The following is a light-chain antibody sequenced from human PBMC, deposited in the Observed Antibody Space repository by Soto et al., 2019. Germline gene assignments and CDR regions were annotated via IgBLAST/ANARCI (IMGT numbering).Light chain of an antibody. J-gene: IGKJ2*01. CDR2: AAS. CDR1: QSITTY. V-gene: IGKV1-39*01. CDR3: QQSYSTPYT. Sequence: DIRMTQSPSSLSASIGDRVTITCRASQSITTYLNWYQQRPGKAPNLLIYAASTLHSGVPSRFRGNGSGRDFTLTVSSLQPEDFATYYCQQSYSTPYTFGQGTRPGIK.